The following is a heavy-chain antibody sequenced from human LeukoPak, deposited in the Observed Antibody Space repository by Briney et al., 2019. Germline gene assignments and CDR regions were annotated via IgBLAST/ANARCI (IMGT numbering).Heavy chain of an antibody. D-gene: IGHD4-17*01. Sequence: SETLSLTCTVSGGSISSYYWSWIRQPPGKGLEWIGYIYYSGSTNYNPSLKSRVTISVDTSKNQFSLKLSSVTAADTAVYYCARTEYTYGDYNWFDPWGQGTLVTVSS. CDR2: IYYSGST. CDR3: ARTEYTYGDYNWFDP. V-gene: IGHV4-59*12. CDR1: GGSISSYY. J-gene: IGHJ5*02.